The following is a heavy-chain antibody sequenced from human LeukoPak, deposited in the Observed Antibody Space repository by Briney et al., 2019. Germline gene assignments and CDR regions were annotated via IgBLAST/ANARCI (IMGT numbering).Heavy chain of an antibody. CDR3: ARDDVDYGGNN. CDR1: GYTFTGYG. J-gene: IGHJ4*02. Sequence: ASVKVSCKASGYTFTGYGISWPRQAPGQGLEWMGWISAYNGNTNYAQKLQGRVTMTTDTSTSTAYMELRSLRSDDSAVYYCARDDVDYGGNNWGQGTLVTVSS. D-gene: IGHD4-23*01. CDR2: ISAYNGNT. V-gene: IGHV1-18*01.